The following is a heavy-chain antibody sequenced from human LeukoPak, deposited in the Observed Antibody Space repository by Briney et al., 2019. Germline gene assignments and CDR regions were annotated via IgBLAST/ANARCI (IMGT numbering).Heavy chain of an antibody. CDR3: ASRRDGYSYYFDY. Sequence: GGSLRLSCAASGFTFSSYGMHWVRQVPGKGLEWVAFIRYDGSNKYYADSVKGRFTISRDSSKNTLYLQMNSLRADDTAVYYCASRRDGYSYYFDYWGQGTLVTVSS. CDR1: GFTFSSYG. CDR2: IRYDGSNK. D-gene: IGHD5-24*01. J-gene: IGHJ4*02. V-gene: IGHV3-30*02.